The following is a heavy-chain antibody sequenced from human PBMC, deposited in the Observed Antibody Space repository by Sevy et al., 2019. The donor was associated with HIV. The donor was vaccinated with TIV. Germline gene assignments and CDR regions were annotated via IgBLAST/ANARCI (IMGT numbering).Heavy chain of an antibody. CDR2: FDPEDGEI. CDR1: GNTLTGLS. V-gene: IGHV1-24*01. J-gene: IGHJ1*01. D-gene: IGHD1-26*01. CDR3: ARAPSGSQGPGLYFHH. Sequence: ASVKVSCKISGNTLTGLSMHWVRQAPGKGLEWMVGFDPEDGEIIYAQKFQGRVTLTEDTSTDTAYMELSSLRSEDTAVYYCARAPSGSQGPGLYFHHWGQGTLVTVSS.